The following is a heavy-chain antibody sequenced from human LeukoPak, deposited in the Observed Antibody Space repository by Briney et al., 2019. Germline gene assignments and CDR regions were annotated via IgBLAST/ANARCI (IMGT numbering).Heavy chain of an antibody. J-gene: IGHJ4*02. D-gene: IGHD5-12*01. CDR1: GFTFSSYE. CDR2: ISSSGSTI. V-gene: IGHV3-48*03. CDR3: ARDRGGYDSTHEY. Sequence: GSLRLSCAASGFTFSSYEMNWVRQAPGKGLEWVSYISSSGSTIYYADSVKGRFTISRDNAKNSLYLQMNSLRAEDTAVYYCARDRGGYDSTHEYWGQGTLVTVSS.